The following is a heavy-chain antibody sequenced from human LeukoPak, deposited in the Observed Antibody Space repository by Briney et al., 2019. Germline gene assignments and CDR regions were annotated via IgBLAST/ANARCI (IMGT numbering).Heavy chain of an antibody. CDR3: ARLILWETSNAFDI. CDR1: GPTFNRDW. J-gene: IGHJ3*02. D-gene: IGHD1-26*01. Sequence: PGGSLRLSCTNSGPTFNRDWMGWLRQAPGKGLEWLAHIKPDESRIFYADSVKGRFALSRDNAKNSVHLQMNSLRAEDTAVYFCARLILWETSNAFDIWGQGTMVTASS. CDR2: IKPDESRI. V-gene: IGHV3-7*03.